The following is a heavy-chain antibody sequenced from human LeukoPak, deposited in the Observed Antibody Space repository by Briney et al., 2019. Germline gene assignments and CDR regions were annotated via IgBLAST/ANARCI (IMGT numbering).Heavy chain of an antibody. J-gene: IGHJ4*02. Sequence: SETLSFTCTVSGGSFSSYYWSWIRQPPGKGLEWIGYIYYSGSTNYNPSLKSRVTISIDTSKNQFSLRLSSVTAADTAVYYCARYDYGGNSGWYWGQGTLVTVSS. CDR3: ARYDYGGNSGWY. CDR1: GGSFSSYY. V-gene: IGHV4-59*01. D-gene: IGHD4-23*01. CDR2: IYYSGST.